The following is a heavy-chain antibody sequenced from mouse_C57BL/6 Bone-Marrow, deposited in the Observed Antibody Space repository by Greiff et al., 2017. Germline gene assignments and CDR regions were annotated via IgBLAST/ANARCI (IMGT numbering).Heavy chain of an antibody. J-gene: IGHJ1*03. CDR2: ISSGGSYT. V-gene: IGHV5-6*01. D-gene: IGHD2-1*01. CDR3: ARNPVLLWYFDV. CDR1: GFTFSSYG. Sequence: EVKLMESGGDLVKPGGSLKLSCAASGFTFSSYGMSWVRQTPDKRLEWVATISSGGSYTYYPDSVKGRFTISRDNAKNTLYLQMSSLKSEDTAMYYCARNPVLLWYFDVWGTGTTVTVSS.